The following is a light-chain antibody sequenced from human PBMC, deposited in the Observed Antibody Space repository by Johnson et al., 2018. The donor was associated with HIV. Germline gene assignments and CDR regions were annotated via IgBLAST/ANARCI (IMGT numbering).Light chain of an antibody. CDR2: ENN. CDR1: SYNIGNNY. J-gene: IGLJ1*01. CDR3: GTWDSSLSAHYI. Sequence: QSVLTQPPSVSAAPGQKVTISCSGSSYNIGNNYVSWYQQLPGTAPKLLIYENNKRPSGVPDRFSDSKSGTSATLGITGLQTGDEADYYCGTWDSSLSAHYIFGTGTKVTVL. V-gene: IGLV1-51*02.